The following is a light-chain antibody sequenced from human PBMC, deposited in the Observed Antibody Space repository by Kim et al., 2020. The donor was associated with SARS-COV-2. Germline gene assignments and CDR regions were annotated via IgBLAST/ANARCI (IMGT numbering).Light chain of an antibody. CDR3: QVWDSSSDHVV. CDR2: YDS. Sequence: SYELTQPPSVSVAPGKTARITCWGNNIGSKSVHWYQQKPGQAPVLVIYYDSDRPSGIPERFSGSNSGNTATLTISRVDAGDEADYYCQVWDSSSDHVVFG. J-gene: IGLJ3*02. V-gene: IGLV3-21*04. CDR1: NIGSKS.